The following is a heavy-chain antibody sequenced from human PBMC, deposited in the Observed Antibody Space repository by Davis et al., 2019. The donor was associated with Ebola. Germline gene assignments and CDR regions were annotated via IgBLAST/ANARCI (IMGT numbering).Heavy chain of an antibody. CDR1: GGSIRSGGYS. D-gene: IGHD2/OR15-2a*01. J-gene: IGHJ3*02. Sequence: MPSETLSLTCAVSGGSIRSGGYSWSWIRQPPGKGLEWIGYIYHSGSTFYNPSLKSRVTISVDRSKTQFSVQLNSVTAADTAVYYCASSTVTDAFDIWGQGTVVTVSS. V-gene: IGHV4-30-2*01. CDR3: ASSTVTDAFDI. CDR2: IYHSGST.